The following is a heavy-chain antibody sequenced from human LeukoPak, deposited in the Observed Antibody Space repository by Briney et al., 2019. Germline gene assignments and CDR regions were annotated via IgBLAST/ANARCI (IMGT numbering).Heavy chain of an antibody. J-gene: IGHJ4*02. CDR3: ARGPWNYDSSGYCDY. Sequence: ASVKVSCTASGGTFSSYAISWVRQAPGQGLEWMGGIIPIFGTANYAQKFQGRVTITADESTSTAYMELSSLRSEDTAVYYCARGPWNYDSSGYCDYWGQGTLVTVSS. V-gene: IGHV1-69*13. CDR2: IIPIFGTA. CDR1: GGTFSSYA. D-gene: IGHD3-22*01.